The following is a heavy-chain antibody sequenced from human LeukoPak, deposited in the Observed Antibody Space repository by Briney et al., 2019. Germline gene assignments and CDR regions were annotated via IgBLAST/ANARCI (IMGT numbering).Heavy chain of an antibody. Sequence: ASVKVSCKASGYTFPSYGISWVRQAPGQGLEWMGWISAYNGNTNYAQKLQGRVTMTTDTSTSTAYMELRSLRSDDTAVYYCARDTTYYDFWSGYYNDNWFDPWGQGTLVTVSS. D-gene: IGHD3-3*01. CDR2: ISAYNGNT. CDR1: GYTFPSYG. CDR3: ARDTTYYDFWSGYYNDNWFDP. J-gene: IGHJ5*02. V-gene: IGHV1-18*01.